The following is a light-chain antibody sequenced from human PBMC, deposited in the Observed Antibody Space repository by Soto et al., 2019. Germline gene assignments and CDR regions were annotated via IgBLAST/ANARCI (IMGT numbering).Light chain of an antibody. J-gene: IGKJ2*01. V-gene: IGKV3-15*01. CDR2: GTS. CDR1: QNVGRN. Sequence: EIVMTQSPDTLSVSPGERATLSCRASQNVGRNVAWYQQRPGQAPRLLIHGTSTRAADIPDRFSGSVSGTECTLTINSLQPEDFVIYYCQQYNNWPPMSTFGQGTKLEMK. CDR3: QQYNNWPPMST.